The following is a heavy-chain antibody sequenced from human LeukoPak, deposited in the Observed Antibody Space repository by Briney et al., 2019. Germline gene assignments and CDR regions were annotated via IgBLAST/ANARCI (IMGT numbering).Heavy chain of an antibody. J-gene: IGHJ4*02. CDR1: GFTFSSYG. CDR2: IRYDGSNK. CDR3: AKEPRAWVRGVSTPYFDY. D-gene: IGHD3-10*01. V-gene: IGHV3-30*02. Sequence: PGGSLRLSCAASGFTFSSYGMHRVRQAPGKGLEWVAFIRYDGSNKYYADSVKGRFTISRDNSKNTLYLQMNSLRAEDTAVYYCAKEPRAWVRGVSTPYFDYWGQGTLVTVSS.